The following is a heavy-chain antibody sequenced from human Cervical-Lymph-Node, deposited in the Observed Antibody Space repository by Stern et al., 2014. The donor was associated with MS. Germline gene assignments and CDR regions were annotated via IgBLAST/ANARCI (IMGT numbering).Heavy chain of an antibody. CDR1: RFTFEDYA. CDR3: AKDTRAYYYYQMDV. V-gene: IGHV3-9*01. CDR2: ISWNSATI. Sequence: EVQLEESGGGLVQPGRSLRLSCAASRFTFEDYAMHWVRQAPGKGLEWVSGISWNSATIGYADSVKGRFTISRDNAKNSLYLQMNNLRAEDTALYYCAKDTRAYYYYQMDVWGQGTTVTVSS. D-gene: IGHD2-21*01. J-gene: IGHJ6*03.